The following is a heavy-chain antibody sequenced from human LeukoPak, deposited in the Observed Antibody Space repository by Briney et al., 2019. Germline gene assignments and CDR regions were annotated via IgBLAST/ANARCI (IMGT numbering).Heavy chain of an antibody. CDR3: ATANLHRRITIFGVVTSPGAFDI. CDR1: GYTFASYY. CDR2: INPSGGST. D-gene: IGHD3-3*01. J-gene: IGHJ3*02. V-gene: IGHV1-46*01. Sequence: ASVKVSCKASGYTFASYYMHWVRQAPGQGLEWMGIINPSGGSTSYAQKFQGRVTMTRDTSTSTVYMELSSLRSEDTAVYYCATANLHRRITIFGVVTSPGAFDIWGQGTMVTVSS.